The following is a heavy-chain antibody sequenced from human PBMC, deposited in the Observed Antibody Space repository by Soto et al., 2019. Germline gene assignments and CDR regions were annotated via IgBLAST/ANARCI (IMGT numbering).Heavy chain of an antibody. D-gene: IGHD3-3*01. CDR1: GGSISSGGYS. V-gene: IGHV4-30-2*01. Sequence: QLRLQESGSGLVKPSQTLSLTCAVSGGSISSGGYSWSWIRQPPGKGLEWIGYIYHSGSTYYNPSLKSRVAISVDRSKNQFSLKLSSVTAADTAVYYCARERTFWSGYYTGQYFDYWGQGTLVTVSS. CDR2: IYHSGST. J-gene: IGHJ4*02. CDR3: ARERTFWSGYYTGQYFDY.